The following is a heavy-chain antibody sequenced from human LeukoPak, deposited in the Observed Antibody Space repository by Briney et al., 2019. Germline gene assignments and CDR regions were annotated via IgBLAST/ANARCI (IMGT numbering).Heavy chain of an antibody. J-gene: IGHJ4*02. CDR1: GFTVSSNY. Sequence: GGSLRLSCAASGFTVSSNYMSWVRQAPGKGLEWVSSISSSSSYIYYADSVKGRFTISRDNAKNSLYLQMNSLRAEDTAVYYCARPGDDYSNYVFDYWGQGTLVTVSS. V-gene: IGHV3-21*01. CDR3: ARPGDDYSNYVFDY. CDR2: ISSSSSYI. D-gene: IGHD4-11*01.